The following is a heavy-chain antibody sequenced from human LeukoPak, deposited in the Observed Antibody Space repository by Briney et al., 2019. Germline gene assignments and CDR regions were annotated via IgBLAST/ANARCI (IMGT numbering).Heavy chain of an antibody. D-gene: IGHD6-6*01. CDR2: IYYSGST. CDR3: VRSEYSTFLDY. V-gene: IGHV4-39*07. J-gene: IGHJ4*02. Sequence: PSETLSLTCTVSGGSISSSSYYWGWIRQPPGKGLEWIGSIYYSGSTYYNPSLKSRVTISVGTSKNQFSLKVRSVTAADTAVYYCVRSEYSTFLDYWGQGTLVTVSS. CDR1: GGSISSSSYY.